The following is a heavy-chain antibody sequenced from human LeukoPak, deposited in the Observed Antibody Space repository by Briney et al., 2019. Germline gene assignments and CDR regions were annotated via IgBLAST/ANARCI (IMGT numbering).Heavy chain of an antibody. V-gene: IGHV3-74*01. CDR3: ARDKGYSIDQ. J-gene: IGHJ5*02. Sequence: GGSLRLSCAASGFVFNTYWMYWVRQAPGTGLVWVSRINGDGSSTSYADFVKGRFTISRDNAKNTLYLQMNSLRAEETAIYYCARDKGYSIDQWGQGTLVTVSS. CDR1: GFVFNTYW. CDR2: INGDGSST. D-gene: IGHD5-18*01.